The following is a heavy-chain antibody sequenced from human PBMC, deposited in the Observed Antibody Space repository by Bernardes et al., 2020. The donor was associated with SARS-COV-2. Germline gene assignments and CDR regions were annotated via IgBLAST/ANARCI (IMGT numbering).Heavy chain of an antibody. CDR2: VWYDGSNK. CDR1: GISFSNYG. D-gene: IGHD3-3*01. CDR3: AKGSFGVELLHAFDI. V-gene: IGHV3-33*06. Sequence: SLRLSCVASGISFSNYGMHWVRQAPGKGLEWVAVVWYDGSNKYFVDSVKGRFTLSRDTSKNTVYLQMNSLRAEDTAIYYCAKGSFGVELLHAFDIWGQGTMVTVSS. J-gene: IGHJ3*02.